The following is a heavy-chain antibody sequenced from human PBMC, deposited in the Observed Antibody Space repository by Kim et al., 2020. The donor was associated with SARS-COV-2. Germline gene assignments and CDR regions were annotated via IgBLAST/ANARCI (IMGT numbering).Heavy chain of an antibody. Sequence: SNCYSPSLKSRVTISVDTSKNQFSLKLSSVTAADTAVYYCAREGSNGLSYWGQGTQVTVSS. CDR2: SN. J-gene: IGHJ4*02. CDR3: AREGSNGLSY. D-gene: IGHD2-2*01. V-gene: IGHV4-31*02.